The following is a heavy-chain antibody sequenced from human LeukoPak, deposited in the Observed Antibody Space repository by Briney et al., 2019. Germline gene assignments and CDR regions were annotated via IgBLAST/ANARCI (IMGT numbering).Heavy chain of an antibody. J-gene: IGHJ5*02. CDR3: ARESYDILTGYPPHWFDP. CDR1: GYTFTGYY. D-gene: IGHD3-9*01. CDR2: ITPNSGGT. Sequence: ASVKVSCKASGYTFTGYYMHWVRQAPGQGLEWMGWITPNSGGTNYAQKFQGRVTMTRDTSISTAYMELSRLRSDDTAVYYCARESYDILTGYPPHWFDPWGQGTLVTVSS. V-gene: IGHV1-2*02.